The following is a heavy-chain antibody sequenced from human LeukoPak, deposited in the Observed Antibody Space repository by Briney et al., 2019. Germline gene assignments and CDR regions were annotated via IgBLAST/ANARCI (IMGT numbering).Heavy chain of an antibody. V-gene: IGHV3-23*01. CDR3: ANRGKYYFDY. J-gene: IGHJ4*02. CDR1: GFTFSNYA. Sequence: PRGSLRLSCVASGFTFSNYAMSWVRQAPGKGLEWVSSISDGGGGTYYADSVEGRFTISRDNSKNTLYLLMNSLRAEDTAIYCCANRGKYYFDYWGQGTLVTVSS. CDR2: ISDGGGGT. D-gene: IGHD3-10*01.